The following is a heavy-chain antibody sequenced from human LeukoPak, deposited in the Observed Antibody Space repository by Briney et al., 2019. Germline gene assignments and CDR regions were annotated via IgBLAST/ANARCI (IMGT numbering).Heavy chain of an antibody. D-gene: IGHD1-1*01. CDR1: GFTFSSYW. J-gene: IGHJ4*02. CDR2: INSDGSST. V-gene: IGHV3-74*01. Sequence: PGGSLRLSCAASGFTFSSYWMHWVRQAPGKGLVWVSLINSDGSSTSYADSVKGRFTISRDNAKNTLYLQMNSLRAEDTAVYYCARDLNWNFDYWGQGTLVTVSS. CDR3: ARDLNWNFDY.